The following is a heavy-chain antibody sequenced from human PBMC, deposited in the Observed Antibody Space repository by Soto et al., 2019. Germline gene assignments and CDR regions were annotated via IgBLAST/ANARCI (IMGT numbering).Heavy chain of an antibody. J-gene: IGHJ3*02. CDR1: EFAFSSYC. Sequence: GGSLRLSFAASEFAFSSYCMHWVRQAPGKGLVWVSRINSDGSSTSYADSVKGRFTISRDNAMNSLYLQMNSLRAGDTAVYYCARGGYCSSTSCFVIGAFDIWGQGTMVTVSS. CDR3: ARGGYCSSTSCFVIGAFDI. D-gene: IGHD2-2*01. CDR2: INSDGSST. V-gene: IGHV3-74*01.